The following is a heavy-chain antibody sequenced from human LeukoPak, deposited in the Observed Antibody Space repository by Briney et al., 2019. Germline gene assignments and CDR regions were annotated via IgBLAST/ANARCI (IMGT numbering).Heavy chain of an antibody. V-gene: IGHV1-69*13. J-gene: IGHJ5*02. D-gene: IGHD6-19*01. CDR2: IIPIFGTA. CDR3: ARQWLPNNWFDP. CDR1: GYTFTSYG. Sequence: SVKVSCKASGYTFTSYGISWVRQAPGQGLEWMGGIIPIFGTANYAQKFQGRVTITADESTSTAYMELSSLRSEDTAVYYCARQWLPNNWFDPWGQGTLVTVSS.